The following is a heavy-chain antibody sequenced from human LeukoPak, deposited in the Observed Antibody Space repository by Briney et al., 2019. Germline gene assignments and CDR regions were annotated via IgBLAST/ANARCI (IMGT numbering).Heavy chain of an antibody. V-gene: IGHV3-7*04. CDR1: GFTFSNYW. CDR2: IKQDGSEN. CDR3: ARSLGYCSGTTCYPFDY. D-gene: IGHD2-15*01. J-gene: IGHJ4*02. Sequence: GGSQRLSCAASGFTFSNYWMTWVRQAPGKGLEWVANIKQDGSENYYVDSVKGRFTISRDNAKNSLYLQMNSLRAEDTAVYYCARSLGYCSGTTCYPFDYWGQGTLVTVSS.